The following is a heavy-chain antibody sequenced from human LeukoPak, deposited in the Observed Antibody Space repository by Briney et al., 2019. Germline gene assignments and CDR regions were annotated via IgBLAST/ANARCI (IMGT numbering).Heavy chain of an antibody. Sequence: GASMKVSCKVSGYTLTELSMHWVRQAPGKGLEWMGGFDPEDGETIYAQKFQGRVTMTEDTSTDTAYMELSSLRSEDTAVYYCTVPGIAVAGTIWGQGTLVTVSS. CDR3: TVPGIAVAGTI. D-gene: IGHD6-19*01. CDR1: GYTLTELS. CDR2: FDPEDGET. J-gene: IGHJ4*02. V-gene: IGHV1-24*01.